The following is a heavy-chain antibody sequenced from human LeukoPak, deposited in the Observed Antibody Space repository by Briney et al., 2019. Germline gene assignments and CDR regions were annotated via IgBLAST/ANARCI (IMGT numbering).Heavy chain of an antibody. CDR3: ARVLYYDYDILTGYALEPYFDY. CDR2: ISAYNGNT. J-gene: IGHJ4*02. CDR1: GYTFTGYY. D-gene: IGHD3-9*01. V-gene: IGHV1-18*04. Sequence: ASVKVSCKASGYTFTGYYMHWVRQAPGQGLEWMGWISAYNGNTNYAQKLQGRVTMTTDTSTSTAYMELRSLRSDDTAVYYCARVLYYDYDILTGYALEPYFDYWGQGTLVTVSS.